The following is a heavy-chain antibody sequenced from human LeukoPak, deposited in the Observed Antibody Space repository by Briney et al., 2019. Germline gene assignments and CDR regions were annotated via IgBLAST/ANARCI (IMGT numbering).Heavy chain of an antibody. Sequence: GASVKVSCKASGQSLTGYFIHWVRQAPGQGLEWMGMIYPRDGSTSYAQKFQGRVTVTRDTSTSTVHMELSGLRSEDTAVYYCARDQEGFDYWGQGTLVTVSS. V-gene: IGHV1-46*01. CDR2: IYPRDGST. J-gene: IGHJ4*02. CDR1: GQSLTGYF. CDR3: ARDQEGFDY.